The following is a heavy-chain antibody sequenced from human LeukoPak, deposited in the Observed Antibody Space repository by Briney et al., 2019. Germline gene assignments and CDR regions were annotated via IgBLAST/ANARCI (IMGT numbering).Heavy chain of an antibody. J-gene: IGHJ3*02. Sequence: SVKVSCKASGGTFSSYAISWVRQAPGQGLEWMGGIIPIFGTANYAQKFQGRVTITADESTSTAYMELSSLRSEDTAVYYCARDLVVVGDDAFDIWGQGTMVTVSS. CDR3: ARDLVVVGDDAFDI. V-gene: IGHV1-69*01. D-gene: IGHD3-22*01. CDR1: GGTFSSYA. CDR2: IIPIFGTA.